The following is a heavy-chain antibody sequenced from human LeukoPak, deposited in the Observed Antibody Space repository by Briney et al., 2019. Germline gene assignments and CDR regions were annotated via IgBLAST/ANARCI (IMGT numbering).Heavy chain of an antibody. J-gene: IGHJ4*02. CDR1: GFTFSGFA. V-gene: IGHV3-23*01. D-gene: IGHD4-17*01. CDR3: AKAPNDYGDYSFDY. Sequence: GGSLRLSCAASGFTFSGFAMSWVRRTPGKGLEWVSGISGSGDNTLYADSVKGRFTISRDNSKNTLYLQMNSLRAEDTAVYYSAKAPNDYGDYSFDYWGQGTLVTVSS. CDR2: ISGSGDNT.